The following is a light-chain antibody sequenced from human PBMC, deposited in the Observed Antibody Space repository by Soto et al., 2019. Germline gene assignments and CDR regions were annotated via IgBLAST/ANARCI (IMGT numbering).Light chain of an antibody. CDR1: QSVSSSY. V-gene: IGKV3D-20*02. CDR3: QQRSNWPPF. Sequence: IVLTQAAGTVSVSGCGRTALSSGCSQSVSSSYLAWYQQKPGQPPRLLIYGASSRATGIPDRFSGSGSGTDFTLTISSLEPEDFAVYYCQQRSNWPPFFGQGTRLEIK. CDR2: GAS. J-gene: IGKJ5*01.